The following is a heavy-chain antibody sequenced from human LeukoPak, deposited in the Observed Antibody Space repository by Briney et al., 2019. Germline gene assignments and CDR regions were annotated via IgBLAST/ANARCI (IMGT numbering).Heavy chain of an antibody. D-gene: IGHD2-2*01. J-gene: IGHJ4*02. V-gene: IGHV1-69*13. CDR3: ARDQFLYCSSTSCYFDY. CDR1: GGTFSSYA. Sequence: SVKVSCKASGGTFSSYAISWVRQAPGQGLEWMGGNIPIFGTANYAQKFQGRVTITADESTSTAYMELSSLRSEDTAVYYCARDQFLYCSSTSCYFDYWGQGTLVTVSS. CDR2: NIPIFGTA.